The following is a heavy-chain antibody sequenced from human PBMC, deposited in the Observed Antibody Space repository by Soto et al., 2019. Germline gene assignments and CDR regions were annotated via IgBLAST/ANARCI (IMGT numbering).Heavy chain of an antibody. V-gene: IGHV5-51*01. CDR2: IYPGDSDT. CDR3: ARDEHESRYCTNGVCPRLHYMDV. J-gene: IGHJ6*03. CDR1: GYSFTSYW. Sequence: CKGSGYSFTSYWIGWVRQMPGKGLEWMGIIYPGDSDTRYSPSFQGQVTISADKSISTAYLQWSSLKASDTAMYYCARDEHESRYCTNGVCPRLHYMDVWGQGTTVTVSS. D-gene: IGHD2-8*01.